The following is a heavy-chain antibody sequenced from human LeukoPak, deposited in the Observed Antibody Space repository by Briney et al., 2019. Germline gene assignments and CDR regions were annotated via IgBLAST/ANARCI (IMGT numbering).Heavy chain of an antibody. J-gene: IGHJ5*02. CDR3: ARGHNNQPEISYESISSRDNWVDP. CDR1: GGSFSGYY. CDR2: INHSGST. Sequence: SETLSLTCAVYGGSFSGYYWSWIRQPPGKGLEWIGEINHSGSTNYNPSLKSRVTISVDTSKNQFSLTLSSVTAADTAVYYCARGHNNQPEISYESISSRDNWVDPWVQGAQATVSS. D-gene: IGHD3-22*01. V-gene: IGHV4-34*01.